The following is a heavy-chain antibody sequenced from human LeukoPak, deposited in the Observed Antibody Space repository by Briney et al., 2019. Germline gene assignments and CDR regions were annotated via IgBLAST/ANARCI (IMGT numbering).Heavy chain of an antibody. V-gene: IGHV3-74*01. D-gene: IGHD5-18*01. J-gene: IGHJ4*02. Sequence: GGSLRLSCAAPGFTFSSYWMHWVRQAPGKGLVWVSRIKSDGSTTTYADSVKGRFTISRDNAKNTLYLQMNSLRAEDTAVYYCARVVDTHFDYWGQGTLVTVSS. CDR1: GFTFSSYW. CDR2: IKSDGSTT. CDR3: ARVVDTHFDY.